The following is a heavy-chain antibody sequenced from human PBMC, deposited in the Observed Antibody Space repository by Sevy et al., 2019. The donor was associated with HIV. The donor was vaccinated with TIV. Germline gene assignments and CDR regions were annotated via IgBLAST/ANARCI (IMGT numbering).Heavy chain of an antibody. CDR3: VKASRSVAVAGSYYFYCMDV. Sequence: GGSLRLSCSASGFSFSNYGMHWVSQSPGKGLECVSGISSNGDSTYYADSVKGRFTVSRDNSKNTLYLQMSSLRPEDTAIYYCVKASRSVAVAGSYYFYCMDVWGKGPTVTVSS. CDR1: GFSFSNYG. J-gene: IGHJ6*03. D-gene: IGHD6-19*01. V-gene: IGHV3-64D*06. CDR2: ISSNGDST.